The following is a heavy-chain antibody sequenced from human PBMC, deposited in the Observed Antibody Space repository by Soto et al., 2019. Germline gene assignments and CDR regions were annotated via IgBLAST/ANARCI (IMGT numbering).Heavy chain of an antibody. CDR1: GFSFSCCA. J-gene: IGHJ6*02. Sequence: PGGSLRLSCAASGFSFSCCAMSWVRQAPGKGLEWVSAISNTAVYTDYADSVKGRFTISRDNSKNTLYLQMSSLRAEDTAVYYCAQRGAVIAAAGYYYYGMDVWGQGTTVTVSS. CDR3: AQRGAVIAAAGYYYYGMDV. V-gene: IGHV3-23*01. D-gene: IGHD6-13*01. CDR2: ISNTAVYT.